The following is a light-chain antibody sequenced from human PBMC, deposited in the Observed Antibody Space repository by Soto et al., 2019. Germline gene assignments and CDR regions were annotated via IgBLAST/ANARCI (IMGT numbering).Light chain of an antibody. V-gene: IGKV1-9*01. CDR2: AAS. CDR3: QHLNTYPIT. Sequence: DIHRAHSPCFLSPSIGDSVTITCRASQVISTSLAWYQVKPGKAPKLLIYAASTLHSGVPSRFSGSGSGTDFTLTISSLQPEDFATYYCQHLNTYPITFGPGTRLEIK. J-gene: IGKJ5*01. CDR1: QVISTS.